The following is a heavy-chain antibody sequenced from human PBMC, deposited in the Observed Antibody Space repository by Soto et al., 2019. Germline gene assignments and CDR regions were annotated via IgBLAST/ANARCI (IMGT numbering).Heavy chain of an antibody. CDR2: IIPIFGTA. J-gene: IGHJ6*02. CDR3: ARDRRMYSSSSGTTLNGSDYYYYGMDV. Sequence: SVKVSCKASGGTFSSYAISWVRQAPGQGLEWMGGIIPIFGTANYAQKYQGRVTITADESTSTAYMKLSSLRSEDTAVYYCARDRRMYSSSSGTTLNGSDYYYYGMDVWGQGTKVTV. V-gene: IGHV1-69*13. D-gene: IGHD6-6*01. CDR1: GGTFSSYA.